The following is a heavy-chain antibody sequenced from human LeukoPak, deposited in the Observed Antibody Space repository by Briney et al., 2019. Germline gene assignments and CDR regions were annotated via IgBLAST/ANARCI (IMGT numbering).Heavy chain of an antibody. CDR1: GFTFDYFA. D-gene: IGHD5-24*01. V-gene: IGHV3-48*01. CDR3: ARDGYSWADF. J-gene: IGHJ4*02. CDR2: ISRTSSVI. Sequence: PGGSLRLSCAASGFTFDYFAMNWVRQAPGKGPEWVSYISRTSSVIYYADSVKGRFTVSRDNGEQSLYLQMNSLRVEDTALYYCARDGYSWADFWGQGTLVTVSS.